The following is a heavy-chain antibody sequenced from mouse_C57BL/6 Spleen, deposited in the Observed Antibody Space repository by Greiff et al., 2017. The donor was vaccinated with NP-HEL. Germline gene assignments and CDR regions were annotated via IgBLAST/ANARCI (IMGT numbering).Heavy chain of an antibody. CDR2: INPNNGGT. J-gene: IGHJ2*01. Sequence: EVQLQQSGPELVKPGASVKISCKASGYTFTDYYMNWVKQSHGKSLEWIGDINPNNGGTSYNQKFKGKATLTVDKSSSTAYMELRILTSEDSAVYYCARSLHSYFDYWGQGTTLTVST. CDR3: ARSLHSYFDY. CDR1: GYTFTDYY. V-gene: IGHV1-26*01.